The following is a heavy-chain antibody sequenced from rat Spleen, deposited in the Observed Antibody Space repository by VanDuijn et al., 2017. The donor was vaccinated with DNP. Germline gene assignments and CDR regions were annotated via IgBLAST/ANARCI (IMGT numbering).Heavy chain of an antibody. CDR1: GYSITTNY. CDR3: ARWTRYFDY. CDR2: ISYSGST. D-gene: IGHD1-7*01. J-gene: IGHJ2*01. V-gene: IGHV3-1*01. Sequence: EVQLQESGPGLVKPSQSLSLTCSVTGYSITTNYWGCIRKFPGNKLEYIGHISYSGSTNYNPSLKRRLSITRDTSKNHFLLHLNSVTTEDTATYYCARWTRYFDYWGQGIMVTVSS.